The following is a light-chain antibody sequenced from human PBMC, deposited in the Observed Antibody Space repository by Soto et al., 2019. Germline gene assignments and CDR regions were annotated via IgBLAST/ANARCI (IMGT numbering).Light chain of an antibody. J-gene: IGLJ2*01. CDR1: SSNIGTQS. CDR3: ASWDDSLNGHVV. Sequence: QSVLSQPPSASGTPGQRLTISCSGSSSNIGTQSVNWYQHLPGTAPKLLVYGSNQRPSWVPDRFSGSKSGTSASLAISGLHSEDDADEYCASWDDSLNGHVVFGGGTKLTVL. V-gene: IGLV1-44*01. CDR2: GSN.